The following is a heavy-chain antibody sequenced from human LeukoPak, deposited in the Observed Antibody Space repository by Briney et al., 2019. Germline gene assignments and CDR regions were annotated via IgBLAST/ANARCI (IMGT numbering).Heavy chain of an antibody. V-gene: IGHV3-7*01. Sequence: GGSLRLSCAASGFTFSSYWMSWVRQAPGKGLEWVANIKHDGSEKYYVDSVKGRFTISRDNAKNSLYLQMNSLRAEDTAVYYCARGGKYGYYYYYMDVWGKGTTVTVSS. CDR3: ARGGKYGYYYYYMDV. CDR2: IKHDGSEK. D-gene: IGHD3-16*01. CDR1: GFTFSSYW. J-gene: IGHJ6*03.